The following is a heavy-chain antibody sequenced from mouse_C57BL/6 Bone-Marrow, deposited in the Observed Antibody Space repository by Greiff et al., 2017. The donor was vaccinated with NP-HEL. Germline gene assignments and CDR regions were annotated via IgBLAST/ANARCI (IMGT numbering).Heavy chain of an antibody. CDR2: IWRGGST. CDR1: GFSLTSYG. Sequence: VKLVESGPGLVQPSQSLSITCTVSGFSLTSYGVHWVRQSPGKGLEWLGVIWRGGSTDYNAAFMSRLSITKDNSKSQVFFKMNSLQADDTAIYYCAKNSNFLYYAMDYWGQGTSVTVSS. D-gene: IGHD2-5*01. J-gene: IGHJ4*01. CDR3: AKNSNFLYYAMDY. V-gene: IGHV2-5*01.